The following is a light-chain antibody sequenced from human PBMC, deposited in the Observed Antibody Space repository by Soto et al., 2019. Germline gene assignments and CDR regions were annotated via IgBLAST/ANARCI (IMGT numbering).Light chain of an antibody. J-gene: IGKJ5*01. CDR2: MLS. V-gene: IGKV2-30*02. Sequence: DVVLTQSPLSLPVTLGQPASISCRSSQSLVHSDGNTYLNWFQQRPGQSPRRLIYMLSKRDSGVPDRFSGSGFGTDFTLEISRVEAEDLGVYFCMQGSHWPITFGQGTRLESK. CDR1: QSLVHSDGNTY. CDR3: MQGSHWPIT.